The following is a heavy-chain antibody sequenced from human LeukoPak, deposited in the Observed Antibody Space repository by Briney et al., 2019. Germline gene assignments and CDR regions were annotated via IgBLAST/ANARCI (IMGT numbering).Heavy chain of an antibody. V-gene: IGHV3-74*01. J-gene: IGHJ4*02. D-gene: IGHD3-10*01. CDR3: AREYKSAYSGDY. Sequence: GGSLRLSCAASGFTFSVFWMFWVRQAPGQGLVWVSHISPDGRSTNYADSVKGRFTISRDNARNTLYLQLNSLTAEDTAVYYCAREYKSAYSGDYWGQEPLVPVSS. CDR1: GFTFSVFW. CDR2: ISPDGRST.